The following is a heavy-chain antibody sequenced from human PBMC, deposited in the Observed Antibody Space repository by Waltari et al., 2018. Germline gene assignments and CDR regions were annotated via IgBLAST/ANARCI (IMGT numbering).Heavy chain of an antibody. CDR3: RLLLVGATEEGYFDS. Sequence: EVQLVESGGDLVQPGGSLRLSCAASGLTFSDNSMQWVRQAPGKGPEWIAYISFSGYTTVYADSVRGRFTISRDNAKSSVYLQMSSLRAEDTAVYYCRLLLVGATEEGYFDSWGQGTLVTVSS. D-gene: IGHD1-26*01. CDR2: ISFSGYTT. J-gene: IGHJ4*02. V-gene: IGHV3-48*04. CDR1: GLTFSDNS.